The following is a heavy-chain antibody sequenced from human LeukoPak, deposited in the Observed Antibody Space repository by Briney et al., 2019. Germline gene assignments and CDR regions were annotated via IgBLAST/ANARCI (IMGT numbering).Heavy chain of an antibody. Sequence: ASVKVSCKVSGYTLTKLSIHWVRQAPGKGLEWMGGANPEDGESVYAQKFQGRVTMTEDTDTETAYMELSSLRSEDTAVYYCAKKSASDGIFGVVTYLDYWGQGTQVTVSS. V-gene: IGHV1-24*01. D-gene: IGHD3-3*01. J-gene: IGHJ4*02. CDR1: GYTLTKLS. CDR3: AKKSASDGIFGVVTYLDY. CDR2: ANPEDGES.